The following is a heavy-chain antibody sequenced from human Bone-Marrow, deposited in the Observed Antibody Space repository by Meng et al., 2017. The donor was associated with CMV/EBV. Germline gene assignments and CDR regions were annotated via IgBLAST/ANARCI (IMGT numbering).Heavy chain of an antibody. CDR1: GYTFTSYY. J-gene: IGHJ4*02. D-gene: IGHD2-15*01. V-gene: IGHV1-2*02. Sequence: ASVKVSCKASGYTFTSYYMHWVRQAPGQGLEWMGIINPSGGGTNYAQKFQGRVTMTRDTSISTAYMELSRLRSDDTAVYYCARVSGYCSGGTCPFDYWGQGTLVTVSS. CDR3: ARVSGYCSGGTCPFDY. CDR2: INPSGGGT.